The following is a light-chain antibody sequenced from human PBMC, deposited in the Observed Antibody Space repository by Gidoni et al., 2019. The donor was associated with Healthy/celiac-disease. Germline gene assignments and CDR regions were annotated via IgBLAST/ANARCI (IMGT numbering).Light chain of an antibody. CDR1: SSYVGGYNY. J-gene: IGLJ2*01. V-gene: IGLV2-14*01. CDR3: SSYTSSSSLI. Sequence: QSALTQPASVSGSPGQSITISCTGTSSYVGGYNYVSWYQQHPGNAPKLMIYDVSNRPSGVSNRCSGSKSGNTASLTISGLQAEDEADYYCSSYTSSSSLIFGGGTKLTVL. CDR2: DVS.